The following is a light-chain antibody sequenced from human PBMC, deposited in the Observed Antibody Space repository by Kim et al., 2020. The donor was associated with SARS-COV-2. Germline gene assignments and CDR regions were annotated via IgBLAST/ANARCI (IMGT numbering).Light chain of an antibody. V-gene: IGLV2-11*01. CDR1: SSDVGGYNY. J-gene: IGLJ3*02. CDR3: CSYAGYNTFV. CDR2: DVI. Sequence: QSALTQSRSVSGSPGQSVTISCTGTSSDVGGYNYVSWYQHHPGKAPKAMIYDVIKRPSGVPDRFSGSKSGNTASLTISGLQAEDEADYYCCSYAGYNTFVFGGGTQLPVL.